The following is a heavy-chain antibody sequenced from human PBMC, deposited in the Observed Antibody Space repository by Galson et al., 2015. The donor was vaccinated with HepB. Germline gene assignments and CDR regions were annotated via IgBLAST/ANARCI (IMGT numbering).Heavy chain of an antibody. J-gene: IGHJ6*02. CDR2: INQDGSSK. V-gene: IGHV3-7*03. CDR3: ARRISLVRGIITKPDYYYGMDV. CDR1: GFTFSSYW. Sequence: SLRLSCAASGFTFSSYWMNWVRQAPGKGLEWVAHINQDGSSKYYVDSVKGRFTISRDNAKDSVYLQLDRLRAEDTAVYYCARRISLVRGIITKPDYYYGMDVCGQGTTVTVAS. D-gene: IGHD3-10*01.